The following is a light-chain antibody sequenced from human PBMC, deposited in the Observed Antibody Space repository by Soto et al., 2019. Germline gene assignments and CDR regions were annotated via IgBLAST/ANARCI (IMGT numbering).Light chain of an antibody. J-gene: IGLJ2*01. CDR3: CSYAGSSIHVV. CDR1: SSDVGNYNL. V-gene: IGLV2-23*01. Sequence: QSVLTQPASVSGSPGQSITISCTGTSSDVGNYNLVSWYQQHPGKAPKLMIYEGSKRPSGVSNRFSGSKSGNTASLTISGLQDEDEADYYCCSYAGSSIHVVFGGGTKLTVL. CDR2: EGS.